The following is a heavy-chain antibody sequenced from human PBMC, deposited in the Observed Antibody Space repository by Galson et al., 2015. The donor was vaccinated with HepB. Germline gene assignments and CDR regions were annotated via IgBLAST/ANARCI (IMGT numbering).Heavy chain of an antibody. Sequence: SLRLSCAASGFTFSSYAMHWVRQAPGKGLEWVAVISYDGSNKYYADSVKGRFTISRDNSKNTLYLQMNSLRAKDTAVYYCARDGFHRSSTSTANFDAFDIWGQGTMVTVPS. CDR3: ARDGFHRSSTSTANFDAFDI. CDR1: GFTFSSYA. V-gene: IGHV3-30*04. D-gene: IGHD2-2*01. CDR2: ISYDGSNK. J-gene: IGHJ3*02.